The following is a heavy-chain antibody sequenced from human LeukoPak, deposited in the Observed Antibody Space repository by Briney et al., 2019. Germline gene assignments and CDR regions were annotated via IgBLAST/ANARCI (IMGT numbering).Heavy chain of an antibody. Sequence: SETLSLTCTVSGDSFSSVSYYWSWIRQPAGKGLEWIGRIYATGSTNYNPSLKSRVTISVDTSKNQFSLKLSSVTAADTAVYYCARVEVYSGSFDYWGQGTLVTVSS. V-gene: IGHV4-61*02. CDR1: GDSFSSVSYY. D-gene: IGHD5-12*01. J-gene: IGHJ4*02. CDR3: ARVEVYSGSFDY. CDR2: IYATGST.